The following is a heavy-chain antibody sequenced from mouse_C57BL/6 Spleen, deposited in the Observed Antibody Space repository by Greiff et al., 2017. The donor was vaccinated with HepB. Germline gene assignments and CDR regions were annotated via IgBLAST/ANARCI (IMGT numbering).Heavy chain of an antibody. CDR2: IRNKANGYTT. J-gene: IGHJ2*01. V-gene: IGHV7-3*01. CDR3: ARSVLWLRRGVYFDY. D-gene: IGHD2-2*01. Sequence: EVKLVESGGGLVQPGGSLSLSCAASGFTFTDYYMSWVRQPPGKALEWLGFIRNKANGYTTEYSASVKGRFTISRDNSQSILYLQMNALRAEDSATYYCARSVLWLRRGVYFDYWGQGTTLTVSS. CDR1: GFTFTDYY.